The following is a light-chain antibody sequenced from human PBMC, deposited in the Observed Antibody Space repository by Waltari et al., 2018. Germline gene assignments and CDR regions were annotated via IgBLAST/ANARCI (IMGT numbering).Light chain of an antibody. CDR3: QQYGTSTGT. Sequence: EIVLTQSPGTLSVSPGERATLSCRASQSVRSSYLAWYQQKPGQAPRLLIYGASSRAIGTPDRFSGSGSGTDFTISISRLEPEDSAVYYCQQYGTSTGTFGQGTKVGIK. CDR1: QSVRSSY. J-gene: IGKJ1*01. V-gene: IGKV3-20*01. CDR2: GAS.